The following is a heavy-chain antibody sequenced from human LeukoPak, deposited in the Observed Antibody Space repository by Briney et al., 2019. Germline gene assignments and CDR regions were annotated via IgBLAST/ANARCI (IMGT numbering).Heavy chain of an antibody. D-gene: IGHD6-13*01. CDR2: INHSGST. J-gene: IGHJ4*02. CDR1: GGSFSGYY. Sequence: SETLSLTCAVYGGSFSGYYWSWIRQSPGKGLEWIGEINHSGSTNYNPSLKSRVTISVDTSKNQFSLKLSSVTAADTAVYYCARGLGTGYSSSWYRLDYWGQGTLVTVSS. CDR3: ARGLGTGYSSSWYRLDY. V-gene: IGHV4-34*01.